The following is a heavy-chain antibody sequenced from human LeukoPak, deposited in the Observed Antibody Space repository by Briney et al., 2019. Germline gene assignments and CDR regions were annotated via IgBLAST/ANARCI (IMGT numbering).Heavy chain of an antibody. J-gene: IGHJ4*02. CDR2: IYYSGST. CDR3: ARGRGGDVVVIAPYYFDY. CDR1: GGSISSYY. V-gene: IGHV4-59*01. D-gene: IGHD2-21*01. Sequence: SETLSLTCTVSGGSISSYYWSWIRQPPGKGLEWIGYIYYSGSTNYNPSHKSRVTISVDTSKNQFSLKLSSVTAADTAVYYCARGRGGDVVVIAPYYFDYWGQGTLVTVSS.